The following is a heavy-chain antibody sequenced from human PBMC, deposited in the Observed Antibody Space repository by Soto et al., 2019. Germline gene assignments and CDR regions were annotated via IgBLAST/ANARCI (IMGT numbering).Heavy chain of an antibody. CDR2: ISYDGSNK. J-gene: IGHJ6*02. V-gene: IGHV3-30*18. D-gene: IGHD3-10*01. CDR1: GFTFSSYG. Sequence: GGSLRLSCAASGFTFSSYGMHWVRQAPGKGLEWVAVISYDGSNKYYADSVKGRFTISRDNSKNTLYLQMNSLRAEDTAVYYCAKGPTARGGDYYYYYGMDVWGQGTTVTVSS. CDR3: AKGPTARGGDYYYYYGMDV.